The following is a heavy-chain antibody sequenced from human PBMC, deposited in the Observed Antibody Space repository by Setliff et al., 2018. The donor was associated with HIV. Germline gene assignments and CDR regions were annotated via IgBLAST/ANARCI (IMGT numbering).Heavy chain of an antibody. J-gene: IGHJ4*02. D-gene: IGHD3-10*01. CDR1: ASRYSFTAYN. V-gene: IGHV1-46*01. CDR2: INPFGGTT. CDR3: ARAPFTSGHYGADY. Sequence: ASVKVSCKASASRYSFTAYNMHWVRQAPGQGLEWMGIINPFGGTTTYAQRFQGRVTMTRDTSRGTVYMELRSLRSEDTAVYCCARAPFTSGHYGADYWGQGTLVTVSS.